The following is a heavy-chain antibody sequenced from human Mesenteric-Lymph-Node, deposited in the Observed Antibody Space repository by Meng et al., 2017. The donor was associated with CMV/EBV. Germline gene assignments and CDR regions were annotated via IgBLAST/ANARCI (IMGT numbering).Heavy chain of an antibody. V-gene: IGHV5-51*01. D-gene: IGHD2-2*01. CDR2: IYPGDSDT. J-gene: IGHJ5*02. CDR3: SRHKKAPYCTSTSCFETFGWFDP. CDR1: GYIFTNYW. Sequence: GESLKISCKGSGYIFTNYWIAWVRQMPGKGLEWMGIIYPGDSDTRYSPSFQGHVTISVDKSITTAYLQWSSLKASDTAIYYCSRHKKAPYCTSTSCFETFGWFDPWGQGTLVTVSS.